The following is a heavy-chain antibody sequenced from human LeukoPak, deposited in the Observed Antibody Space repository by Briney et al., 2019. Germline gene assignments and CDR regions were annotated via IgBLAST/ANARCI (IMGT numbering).Heavy chain of an antibody. D-gene: IGHD1-26*01. Sequence: ASVNVSCKASGYTFTSYDINWERQATGQGLEWMGWMNPNSGNTGYAQKFQGRVTMTRNTSISTAYMELSSLRSEDTAVYYCARYRIEKVGPKIVYYGMDVWGQGTTVTVSS. V-gene: IGHV1-8*01. J-gene: IGHJ6*02. CDR2: MNPNSGNT. CDR3: ARYRIEKVGPKIVYYGMDV. CDR1: GYTFTSYD.